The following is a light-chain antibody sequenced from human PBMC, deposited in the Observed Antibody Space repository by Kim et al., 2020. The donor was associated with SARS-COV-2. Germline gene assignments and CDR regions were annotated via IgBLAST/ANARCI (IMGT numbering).Light chain of an antibody. CDR2: GNK. CDR3: QSYDYNRGGSVM. V-gene: IGLV1-40*01. J-gene: IGLJ3*02. Sequence: QSVLTQPPALSGAPGQTVSISCTGTSSNIGAGYEVHWYRQLPGTAPKLLMYGNKYRPSGVPDRFSGSRSGASATLVITGLQAEDEADYYGQSYDYNRGGSVMFGGGTKVTVL. CDR1: SSNIGAGYE.